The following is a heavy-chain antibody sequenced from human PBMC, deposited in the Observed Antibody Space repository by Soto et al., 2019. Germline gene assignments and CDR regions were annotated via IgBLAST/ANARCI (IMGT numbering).Heavy chain of an antibody. D-gene: IGHD2-2*03. CDR2: IYSGGST. CDR1: GGSISSYY. Sequence: PSETLSLTCTVSGGSISSYYWSWVRQAPGKGLEWVSVIYSGGSTYYADSVKGRFTISRDNSKNTLYLQMNSLRAEDTAVYYCARVDNNWGQGTLVTVSS. V-gene: IGHV3-66*01. CDR3: ARVDNN. J-gene: IGHJ4*02.